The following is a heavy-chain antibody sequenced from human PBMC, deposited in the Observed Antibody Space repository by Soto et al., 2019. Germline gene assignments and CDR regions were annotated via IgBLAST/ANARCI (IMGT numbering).Heavy chain of an antibody. Sequence: QVQLVQSGAEVEKPGASVKVSCKASGFTFTGYYMHWVRQAPGEGLEWMGWINPNSGGTNYAQKFQGRVTMTRDTSLNTAYMDLTRLRSDDTAVYYCARDLGGLSLYGIDVWGQGTTVTVSS. V-gene: IGHV1-2*02. D-gene: IGHD3-16*01. CDR1: GFTFTGYY. CDR2: INPNSGGT. CDR3: ARDLGGLSLYGIDV. J-gene: IGHJ6*02.